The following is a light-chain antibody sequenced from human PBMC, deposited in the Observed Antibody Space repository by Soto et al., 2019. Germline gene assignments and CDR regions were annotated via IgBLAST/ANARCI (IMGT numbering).Light chain of an antibody. V-gene: IGLV2-14*01. J-gene: IGLJ1*01. CDR3: SSYTSTRTYV. CDR2: DVS. Sequence: QSVLTQPASVSGSPGQSIAISCTGTSSDVGGYNYVSLYQQHPGKAPVLMIYDVSIRPSGVTNRSSGSKSGNTASLTISGLQAEDEADYYCSSYTSTRTYVFGTGTKVTVL. CDR1: SSDVGGYNY.